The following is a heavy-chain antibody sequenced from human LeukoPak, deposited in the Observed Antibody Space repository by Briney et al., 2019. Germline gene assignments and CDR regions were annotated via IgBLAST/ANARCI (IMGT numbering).Heavy chain of an antibody. Sequence: SETLSLTCTVSGGSISSSSYYWGWIRQPPGKGLEWIGSIYYSGSTYYNPSLKSRVTISVDTSKNQFSPKLSSVTAADTAVYYCARHARYCSGGSCYYYFDYWGQGTLVTVSS. D-gene: IGHD2-15*01. V-gene: IGHV4-39*01. J-gene: IGHJ4*02. CDR2: IYYSGST. CDR1: GGSISSSSYY. CDR3: ARHARYCSGGSCYYYFDY.